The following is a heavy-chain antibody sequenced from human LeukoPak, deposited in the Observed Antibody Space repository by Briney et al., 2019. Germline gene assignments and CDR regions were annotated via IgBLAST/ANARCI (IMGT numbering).Heavy chain of an antibody. Sequence: GGSLRLSCAASGFTFSSYWMSWVRQAPGKGLEWVANIKQDGSGKYYVDSVKGRFTISRDNAKNSLYLQMNSLRAEDTAVYYCASAQVVRDAFDIWGQGTMVTVSS. CDR3: ASAQVVRDAFDI. J-gene: IGHJ3*02. V-gene: IGHV3-7*01. D-gene: IGHD3-22*01. CDR2: IKQDGSGK. CDR1: GFTFSSYW.